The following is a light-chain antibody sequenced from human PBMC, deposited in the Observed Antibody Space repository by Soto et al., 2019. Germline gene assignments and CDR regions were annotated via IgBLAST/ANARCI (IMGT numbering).Light chain of an antibody. Sequence: QTVVTQPPSASGSPGQSVTFSCTGTSSDVGAYNYVSWYQQHPGKVPKLMIYEVTKRPSGVPDRFSGSKSGNTASLTVSGLQAEDEADYYCSSYAGSNKLVFGGGTKLTVL. CDR3: SSYAGSNKLV. CDR2: EVT. J-gene: IGLJ2*01. V-gene: IGLV2-8*01. CDR1: SSDVGAYNY.